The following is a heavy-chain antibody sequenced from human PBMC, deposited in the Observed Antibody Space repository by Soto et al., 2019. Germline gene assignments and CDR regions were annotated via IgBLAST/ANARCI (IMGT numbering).Heavy chain of an antibody. CDR2: INRSGTT. CDR3: ARGWRFDP. CDR1: GGSFSGYQ. V-gene: IGHV4-34*01. Sequence: KPSETLSLTCGVYGGSFSGYQWNWIRQSPGQGLEWIGEINRSGTTKYNPSLESRINLSVDTSKKQFSLKMFSVTAADTAIYYCARGWRFDPWRQGTQVTVSS. J-gene: IGHJ5*02. D-gene: IGHD1-1*01.